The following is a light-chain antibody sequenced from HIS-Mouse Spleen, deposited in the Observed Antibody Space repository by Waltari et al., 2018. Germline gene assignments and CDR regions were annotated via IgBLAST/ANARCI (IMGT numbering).Light chain of an antibody. CDR3: YSTDSSGNHRV. CDR2: EDS. CDR1: ALPTTY. V-gene: IGLV3-10*01. Sequence: SYELTQPPSVSVSPGQTARITCPGDALPTTYAYWYQQKSGQAPVLVIYEDSKRPPGIPERFSGSSSGTMATLTISGAQVEDEADYYCYSTDSSGNHRVFGGGTKLTVL. J-gene: IGLJ2*01.